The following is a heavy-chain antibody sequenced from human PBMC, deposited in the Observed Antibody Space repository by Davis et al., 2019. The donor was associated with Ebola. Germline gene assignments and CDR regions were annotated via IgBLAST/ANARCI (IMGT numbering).Heavy chain of an antibody. D-gene: IGHD6-19*01. Sequence: PGGSLRLSCAASGFTSSGSAMHWVRQASGKGLEWVGRIRSKANSYATAYAASVKGRFTISRDDSKNTAYLQMNSLKTEDTAVYYCTSEGGGSSGWYRVEGGDYWGQGTLVTVSS. J-gene: IGHJ4*02. CDR2: IRSKANSYAT. CDR1: GFTSSGSA. V-gene: IGHV3-73*01. CDR3: TSEGGGSSGWYRVEGGDY.